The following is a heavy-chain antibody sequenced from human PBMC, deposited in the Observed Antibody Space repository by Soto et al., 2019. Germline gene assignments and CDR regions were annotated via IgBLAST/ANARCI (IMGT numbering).Heavy chain of an antibody. CDR1: GFTFSSYG. Sequence: GGSLRLSCAASGFTFSSYGMHWVRQAPGKGLEWVAVISYDGSNKYYADSVKGRFTISRDNSKNTLYLQMNSLRAEDTAVYYCAKNDYYDSSGDYWGQGTLVTVSS. CDR3: AKNDYYDSSGDY. J-gene: IGHJ4*02. D-gene: IGHD3-22*01. CDR2: ISYDGSNK. V-gene: IGHV3-30*18.